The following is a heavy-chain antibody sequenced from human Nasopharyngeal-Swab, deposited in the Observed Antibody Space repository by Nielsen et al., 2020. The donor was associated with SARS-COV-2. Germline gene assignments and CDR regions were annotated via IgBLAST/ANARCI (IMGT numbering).Heavy chain of an antibody. CDR2: LYYTGST. CDR3: ARHGGFGKNFDY. D-gene: IGHD3-10*01. Sequence: SETLSLTYTVSGGSISSSSYYWGWIRQPPGKGLEWIGSLYYTGSTYYNPSLKSRVTISVDTSKNQFSLKLSSVTATDTAVYYCARHGGFGKNFDYWGQGTLVTVSS. V-gene: IGHV4-39*01. J-gene: IGHJ4*02. CDR1: GGSISSSSYY.